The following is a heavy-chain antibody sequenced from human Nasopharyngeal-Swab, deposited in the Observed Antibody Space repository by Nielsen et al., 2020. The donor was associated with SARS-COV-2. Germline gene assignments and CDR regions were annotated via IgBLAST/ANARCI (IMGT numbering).Heavy chain of an antibody. D-gene: IGHD2-15*01. CDR2: IYYSGST. Sequence: SETLSLTCTVSGGSISSGGYYWSWIRQHPGKGLEWIRYIYYSGSTYYNPSLKSRVTISVDTSKNQFSLKLSSVTAADTAVYYCAGSRYCSGGSCYFSFDYWGQGTLVTVSS. CDR1: GGSISSGGYY. J-gene: IGHJ4*02. V-gene: IGHV4-31*03. CDR3: AGSRYCSGGSCYFSFDY.